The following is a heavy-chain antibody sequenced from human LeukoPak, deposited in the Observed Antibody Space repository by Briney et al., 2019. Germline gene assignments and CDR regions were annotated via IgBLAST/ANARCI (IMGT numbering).Heavy chain of an antibody. CDR1: GYTFTSYD. J-gene: IGHJ3*02. Sequence: GASVKVSCKASGYTFTSYDINWVRQATGQGLEWMGWMNPNSGNTGYAQKFQGRVTITRNTSISTAYMELSSLRSEDTAVYYCVRELWFGAPNAFDIWGQGTMVTVSS. CDR3: VRELWFGAPNAFDI. D-gene: IGHD3-10*01. V-gene: IGHV1-8*03. CDR2: MNPNSGNT.